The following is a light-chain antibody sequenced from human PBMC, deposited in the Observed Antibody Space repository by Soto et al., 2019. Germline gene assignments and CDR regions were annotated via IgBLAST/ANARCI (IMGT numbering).Light chain of an antibody. Sequence: EFVLTQSPGTLSLSPGERATLSCRARQSVSSSYLAWYQQKPGQAPRLLIYGASGRATGIPDRFSGSGSGTDFTLTISRLEPEDFAVYYCQQYGSSPPVTFGQGTRLEIK. CDR3: QQYGSSPPVT. V-gene: IGKV3-20*01. J-gene: IGKJ5*01. CDR1: QSVSSSY. CDR2: GAS.